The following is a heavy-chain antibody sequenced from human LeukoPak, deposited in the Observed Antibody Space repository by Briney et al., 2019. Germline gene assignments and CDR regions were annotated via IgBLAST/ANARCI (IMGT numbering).Heavy chain of an antibody. J-gene: IGHJ4*02. Sequence: GGSLRLSCAVSGFTFSRYWMHCGRQAPREELVWDSRIDEHGSTTDYADSVEGRFTIYRDNAKNTLYLQLSSLRVEDRAVYYWARDVAGSGSRWGEGTLVTVSS. V-gene: IGHV3-74*01. CDR1: GFTFSRYW. CDR2: IDEHGSTT. CDR3: ARDVAGSGSR. D-gene: IGHD3-10*01.